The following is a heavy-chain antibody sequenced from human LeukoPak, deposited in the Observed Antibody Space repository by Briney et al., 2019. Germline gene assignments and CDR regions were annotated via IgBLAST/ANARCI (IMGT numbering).Heavy chain of an antibody. CDR1: GFTFSSYA. J-gene: IGHJ4*02. D-gene: IGHD2-2*01. CDR3: AKTSPCSSTSCPIDY. Sequence: GGSLRLSCAASGFTFSSYAMHWVRQAPGRGLEWVAVISYDGGNKYYADSVKGRFTISRDNSKNTLYLQMNSLRAEDTAVYYCAKTSPCSSTSCPIDYWGQGTLVTVSS. CDR2: ISYDGGNK. V-gene: IGHV3-30-3*02.